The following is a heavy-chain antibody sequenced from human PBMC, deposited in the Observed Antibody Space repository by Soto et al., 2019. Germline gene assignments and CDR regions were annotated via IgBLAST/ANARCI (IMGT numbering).Heavy chain of an antibody. CDR1: GGSISSYY. CDR3: ASQERSYYDSSGYYWFDY. J-gene: IGHJ4*02. D-gene: IGHD3-22*01. V-gene: IGHV4-59*01. Sequence: SETLSLTCTVSGGSISSYYWSWIRQPPGKGLEWIGYIYYSGSTNYNPSLKSRVTISVDTSKNQFSLKLSSVTAADTAVYYCASQERSYYDSSGYYWFDYWGQGTLVTVSS. CDR2: IYYSGST.